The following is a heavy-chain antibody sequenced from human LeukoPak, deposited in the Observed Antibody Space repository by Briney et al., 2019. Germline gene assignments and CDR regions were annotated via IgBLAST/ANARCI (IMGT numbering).Heavy chain of an antibody. CDR1: GGTFPSYH. D-gene: IGHD6-13*01. Sequence: GAPGRSSGKLFGGTFPSYHISGGRRAPGQGLRGRGGIIPIFGTANYAQKFQGRVTITADESTSTAYMELSSLRSEDTAVYYCARARPRIAAAWWYWGQGTLVTVSS. J-gene: IGHJ4*02. CDR3: ARARPRIAAAWWY. V-gene: IGHV1-69*01. CDR2: IIPIFGTA.